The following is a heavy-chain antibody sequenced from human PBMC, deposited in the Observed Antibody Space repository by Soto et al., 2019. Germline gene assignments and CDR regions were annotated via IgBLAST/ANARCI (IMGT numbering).Heavy chain of an antibody. Sequence: GGSLRLSCAASGFTFSSYAMHWVRQAPGKGLEWVAVISYDGSNKYYADSVKGRFTISRDNSKNTLYLQMNSLRAEDSAVYYCARGMRMATINLAPYWGQGTLVTSPQ. CDR3: ARGMRMATINLAPY. J-gene: IGHJ4*02. V-gene: IGHV3-30-3*01. CDR2: ISYDGSNK. CDR1: GFTFSSYA. D-gene: IGHD5-12*01.